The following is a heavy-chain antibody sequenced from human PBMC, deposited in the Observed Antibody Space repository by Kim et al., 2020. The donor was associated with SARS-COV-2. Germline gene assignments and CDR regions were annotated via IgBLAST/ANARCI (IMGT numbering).Heavy chain of an antibody. V-gene: IGHV1-69*13. CDR2: IIPIFGTA. D-gene: IGHD1-26*01. J-gene: IGHJ4*02. Sequence: SVKVSCKASGGTFSSYAISWVRQAPGQGLEWMGGIIPIFGTANYAQKFQGRVTITADESTSTAYMELSSLRSEDTAVYYCARDLYGGELPGLFDYWGQGTLVTVSS. CDR3: ARDLYGGELPGLFDY. CDR1: GGTFSSYA.